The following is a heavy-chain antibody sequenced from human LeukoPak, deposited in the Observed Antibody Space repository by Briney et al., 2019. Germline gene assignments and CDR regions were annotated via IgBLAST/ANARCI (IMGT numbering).Heavy chain of an antibody. CDR3: ARATQDYYDSRWFDA. J-gene: IGHJ5*02. D-gene: IGHD3-22*01. Sequence: SSETLSLTCTVSGGSISSSSYYWGWIRQPPGKGLEWIGSIYYSGSTYYNPSLESRVTISADTSKNQFSLKLSSVTAADTAVYYCARATQDYYDSRWFDAWRQGTLVTVSP. CDR1: GGSISSSSYY. V-gene: IGHV4-39*07. CDR2: IYYSGST.